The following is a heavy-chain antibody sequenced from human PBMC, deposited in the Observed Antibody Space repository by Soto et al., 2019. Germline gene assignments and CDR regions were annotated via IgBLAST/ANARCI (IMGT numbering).Heavy chain of an antibody. D-gene: IGHD2-15*01. V-gene: IGHV1-69*13. CDR3: ARPRWCSGGNCWNNFDY. Sequence: ASVKVSCKASGGTFSSYTISWVRQAPGQGLEWMGGIIPIFGTPNYPQRFQGRLTITADESTSTAYMELSSLRFEDTAVYYCARPRWCSGGNCWNNFDYWGQGTLVTVSS. J-gene: IGHJ4*02. CDR2: IIPIFGTP. CDR1: GGTFSSYT.